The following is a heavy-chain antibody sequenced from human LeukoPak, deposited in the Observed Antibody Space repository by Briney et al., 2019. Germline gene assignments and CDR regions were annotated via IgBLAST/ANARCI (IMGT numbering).Heavy chain of an antibody. CDR1: GFTFSSYG. D-gene: IGHD2-2*01. V-gene: IGHV3-33*08. Sequence: GRSLRLSCAASGFTFSSYGMHWVRQAPGKGLEWVAVMWYDGSNKYYTDSVKRRFTISRDKSTNTLSLQMNSLRAEDAAAYYCARGRYCSSTRCSDYFDYWGQGTLVTVSS. CDR3: ARGRYCSSTRCSDYFDY. J-gene: IGHJ4*02. CDR2: MWYDGSNK.